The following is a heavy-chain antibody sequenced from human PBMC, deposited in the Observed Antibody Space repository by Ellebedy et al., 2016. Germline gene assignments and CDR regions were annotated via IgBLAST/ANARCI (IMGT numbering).Heavy chain of an antibody. D-gene: IGHD3-3*01. Sequence: ASVKVSCXASGYTFTDYYIHWVRQAPGQGLEWMGWINPNSGGTNYAQKFQGRVTMTKDTSITTAYMELSSLRSDDAAVYYCARSSGSGHDLWGQGTLVTVSS. CDR1: GYTFTDYY. CDR3: ARSSGSGHDL. CDR2: INPNSGGT. V-gene: IGHV1-2*02. J-gene: IGHJ2*01.